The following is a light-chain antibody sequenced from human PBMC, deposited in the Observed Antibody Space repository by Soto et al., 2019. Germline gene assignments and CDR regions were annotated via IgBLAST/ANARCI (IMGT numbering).Light chain of an antibody. V-gene: IGLV2-14*01. J-gene: IGLJ3*02. Sequence: QYVLTQPASVTGSPGQSITISCTGTSSDVGGYNYVSWYQQNPGKAPKLMIYDVSSRPSGVSNRFSGSKSGNTASLTISGLQAEDEAYYYCSSYTTTSTLLVFGGGTKVTVL. CDR3: SSYTTTSTLLV. CDR2: DVS. CDR1: SSDVGGYNY.